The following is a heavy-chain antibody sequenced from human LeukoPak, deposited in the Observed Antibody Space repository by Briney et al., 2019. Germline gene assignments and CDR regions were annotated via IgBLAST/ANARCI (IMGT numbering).Heavy chain of an antibody. D-gene: IGHD6-13*01. J-gene: IGHJ4*02. Sequence: SETLSLTCAVYGGSFSGYYWSWIRQPPGKGLEWIGEINHSGSTNYNPSLKSRVTISVDTSKNQFSLKPSSVTAADTAVYYCARGSSSWFTTPFDYWGQGTLVTVSS. V-gene: IGHV4-34*01. CDR3: ARGSSSWFTTPFDY. CDR1: GGSFSGYY. CDR2: INHSGST.